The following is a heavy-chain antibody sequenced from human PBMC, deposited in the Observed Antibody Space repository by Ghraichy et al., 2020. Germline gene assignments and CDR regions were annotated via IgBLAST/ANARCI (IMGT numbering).Heavy chain of an antibody. CDR3: ESLVGATSQFDY. J-gene: IGHJ4*02. D-gene: IGHD1-26*01. V-gene: IGHV4-34*01. CDR1: GGSFSGYY. Sequence: ETLSLTCAVYGGSFSGYYWSWIRQPPGKGLEWIGEINHSGSTNYNPSLKSRVTISVDTSKNQFSLKLSSVTAADTAVYYCESLVGATSQFDYWGQGTLVTVSS. CDR2: INHSGST.